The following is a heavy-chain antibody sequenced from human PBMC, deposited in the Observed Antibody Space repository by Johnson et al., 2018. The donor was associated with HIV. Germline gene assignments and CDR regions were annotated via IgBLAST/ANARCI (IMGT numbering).Heavy chain of an antibody. V-gene: IGHV3-30*02. CDR3: AKSTRGNWGSCFDI. D-gene: IGHD7-27*01. CDR1: GFTFSSYG. Sequence: QMLLVESGGGVVQPGGSLRLSCAASGFTFSSYGMHWVRQAPGKGLEWVAFIRNDGSNEYYADSVKGRFTISRDNSKNTLYLQMNSLIAEDTAVYYCAKSTRGNWGSCFDIWGQGTIVTVSS. CDR2: IRNDGSNE. J-gene: IGHJ3*02.